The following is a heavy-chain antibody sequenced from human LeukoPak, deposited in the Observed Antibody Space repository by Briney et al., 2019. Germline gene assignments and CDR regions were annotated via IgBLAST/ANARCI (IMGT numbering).Heavy chain of an antibody. CDR3: ARVLRGDGYNYQFDY. CDR1: GFTFSSYW. CDR2: IKQDGSEK. D-gene: IGHD5-24*01. J-gene: IGHJ4*02. V-gene: IGHV3-7*01. Sequence: PGGSLRLSCAASGFTFSSYWMSWVRQAPGKGLEWVANIKQDGSEKYYADSVKGRFTISRDNAKNSLYLQMNSLRAEDTAVYYCARVLRGDGYNYQFDYWGQGTLVTVSS.